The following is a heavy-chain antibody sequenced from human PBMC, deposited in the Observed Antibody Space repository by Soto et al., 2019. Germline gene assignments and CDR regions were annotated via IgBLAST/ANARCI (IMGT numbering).Heavy chain of an antibody. CDR2: IFHSGLI. CDR3: AGQFGRSYTLSF. Sequence: QVLLQESGPGLVKPSGTLSLTCSVSGASISSGEWWSWVRRSPGKGLEWIGEIFHSGLINYNSSLESRVTISVDKSNNHVSLEMRSVTAADTAVYYCAGQFGRSYTLSFWGPGTLVTVSS. J-gene: IGHJ4*02. CDR1: GASISSGEW. D-gene: IGHD3-16*01. V-gene: IGHV4-4*02.